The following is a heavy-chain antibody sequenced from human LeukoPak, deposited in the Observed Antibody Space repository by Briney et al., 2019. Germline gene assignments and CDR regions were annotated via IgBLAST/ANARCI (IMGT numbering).Heavy chain of an antibody. V-gene: IGHV4-34*01. CDR2: IDHRGDT. Sequence: SETLSLTRAVYGGSFSRYYWSWIRQSPRKGLEWIAEIDHRGDTNYNPSVKSRVTISVDTSKNQFSLKVRSLSAADTAVYYCARGATISETGYFAFWARGPWSPSPQ. CDR1: GGSFSRYY. D-gene: IGHD5-24*01. J-gene: IGHJ4*03. CDR3: ARGATISETGYFAF.